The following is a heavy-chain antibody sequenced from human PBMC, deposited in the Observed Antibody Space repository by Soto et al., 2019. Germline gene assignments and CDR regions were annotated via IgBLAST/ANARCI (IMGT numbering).Heavy chain of an antibody. CDR3: AKAYFVWSSEQPYYFDY. CDR1: GFTFSNYA. D-gene: IGHD3-16*01. CDR2: ISGSGGRS. V-gene: IGHV3-23*01. J-gene: IGHJ4*02. Sequence: EVQLLDSGGGLVQPGGSLRLSCAASGFTFSNYAMTWFRQGPGKGLEWVSGISGSGGRSYYADSVKGRFTISRDNSKITLYLQMNSLRAEDTAVYYCAKAYFVWSSEQPYYFDYWGQGTLVTVSS.